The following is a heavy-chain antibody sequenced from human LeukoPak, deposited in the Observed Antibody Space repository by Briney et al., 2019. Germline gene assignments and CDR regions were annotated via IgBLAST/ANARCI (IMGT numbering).Heavy chain of an antibody. Sequence: SETLSLTCAVYGGSFSGYYWSWIRQPLGKGLEWIGEINHSGSTNYNPSLKSRVTISVDTSKNQFSLKLSSVTAADTAVYYCARGGYSYGNGMDVWGQGTTVTVSS. D-gene: IGHD5-18*01. CDR3: ARGGYSYGNGMDV. CDR1: GGSFSGYY. CDR2: INHSGST. V-gene: IGHV4-34*01. J-gene: IGHJ6*02.